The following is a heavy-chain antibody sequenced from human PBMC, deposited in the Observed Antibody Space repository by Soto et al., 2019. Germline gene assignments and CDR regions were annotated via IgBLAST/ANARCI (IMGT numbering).Heavy chain of an antibody. J-gene: IGHJ6*02. CDR3: AKQQGPGTPYYYAMDV. CDR1: GFTFRSYA. Sequence: QPGGSLRLSCAASGFTFRSYAMSWVRQAPGKGLEWVSTLSGSGGSTYYAASVKGRFGISRDNSKNIVYLQMNSLGAEDTAVYFCAKQQGPGTPYYYAMDVWGQGTAVTVSS. V-gene: IGHV3-23*01. D-gene: IGHD1-1*01. CDR2: LSGSGGST.